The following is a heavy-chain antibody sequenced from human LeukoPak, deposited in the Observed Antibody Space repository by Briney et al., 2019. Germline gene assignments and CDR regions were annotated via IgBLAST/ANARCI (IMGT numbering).Heavy chain of an antibody. CDR3: AKGTSGWYSNFDY. CDR2: MNPNSGNT. D-gene: IGHD6-19*01. Sequence: ASVKVSCKASGGTFSSYAISWVRQATGQGLEWMGWMNPNSGNTGYAQKFQGRVTMTRNTSISTAYMELSSLRSEDTAVYYCAKGTSGWYSNFDYWGQGTLVTVSS. V-gene: IGHV1-8*02. CDR1: GGTFSSYA. J-gene: IGHJ4*02.